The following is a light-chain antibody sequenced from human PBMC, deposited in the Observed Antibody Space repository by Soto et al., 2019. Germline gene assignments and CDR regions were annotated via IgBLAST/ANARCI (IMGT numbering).Light chain of an antibody. CDR1: SSHIGSTY. CDR3: AAWDDSLSGHWV. Sequence: QSVLTQPPSASGTPGQRVIISCSGSSSHIGSTYVYWYQQLPGTAPRLLIYRNNQRPSGVPDRFSGSKSGTSASLAISGLRSEDEADYYCAAWDDSLSGHWVFGGGTKLTVL. V-gene: IGLV1-47*01. CDR2: RNN. J-gene: IGLJ3*02.